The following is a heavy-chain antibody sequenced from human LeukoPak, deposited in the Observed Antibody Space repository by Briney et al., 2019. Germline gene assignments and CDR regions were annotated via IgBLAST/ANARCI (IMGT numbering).Heavy chain of an antibody. D-gene: IGHD1-26*01. CDR1: GYTLTELS. CDR3: ATVERNSGSYYGALNWFDP. J-gene: IGHJ5*02. Sequence: VASVKVSCKVSGYTLTELSMHWVRQAPGKGLEWMGGFDPEDGETIYAQKFQGRVTMTEDTSTDTAYMELSSLRSEDTAVYYCATVERNSGSYYGALNWFDPWGQGTLVTVSS. V-gene: IGHV1-24*01. CDR2: FDPEDGET.